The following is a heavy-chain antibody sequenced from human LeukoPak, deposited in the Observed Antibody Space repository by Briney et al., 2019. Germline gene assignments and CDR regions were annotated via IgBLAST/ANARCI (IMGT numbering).Heavy chain of an antibody. J-gene: IGHJ6*04. V-gene: IGHV1-69*06. CDR2: IIPIFGTA. CDR1: GGTFSSYA. CDR3: ARARYCSGGSCYWIPYYYYGMDV. D-gene: IGHD2-15*01. Sequence: SVKVSCKASGGTFSSYAISWVRQAPGQGLEWMGGIIPIFGTANYAQKFQGRVTITADKSTSTAYMELSSLRSEDTAVYYCARARYCSGGSCYWIPYYYYGMDVWGKGTTVTVSS.